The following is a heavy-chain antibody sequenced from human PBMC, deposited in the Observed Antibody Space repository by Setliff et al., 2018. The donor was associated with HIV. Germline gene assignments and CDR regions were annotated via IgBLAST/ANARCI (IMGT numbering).Heavy chain of an antibody. V-gene: IGHV1-69*13. J-gene: IGHJ4*02. D-gene: IGHD3-16*02. CDR2: INPILGPA. Sequence: ASVKVSCKVSGVTFSSSAISWVRQAPGKGLEWMGGINPILGPANYAQKFQGRFTITADDSWSTAFMDLSSLRSEDTAIYSCASADDVDIAAAIRHGLGLRLGELSYWGKATLVTVSS. CDR3: ASADDVDIAAAIRHGLGLRLGELSY. CDR1: GVTFSSSA.